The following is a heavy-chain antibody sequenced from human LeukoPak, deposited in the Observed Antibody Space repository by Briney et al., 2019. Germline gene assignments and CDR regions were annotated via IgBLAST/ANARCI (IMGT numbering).Heavy chain of an antibody. CDR3: AKDRGDFPPYFDY. J-gene: IGHJ4*02. CDR2: IDNGGSDT. Sequence: GGSLRLSCAASGFTFSNYWMHWVRQAPGKGLVWVSRIDNGGSDTRHADSVKGRFTISRDNAKNTLYLQLTSLRTEDTAVYYCAKDRGDFPPYFDYWGQGTLVTVSS. CDR1: GFTFSNYW. D-gene: IGHD2-21*02. V-gene: IGHV3-74*01.